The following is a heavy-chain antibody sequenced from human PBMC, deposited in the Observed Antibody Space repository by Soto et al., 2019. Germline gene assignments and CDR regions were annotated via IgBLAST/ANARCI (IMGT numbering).Heavy chain of an antibody. Sequence: ASVKVSCKASGYTFTGYAMHWVRQAPGQRLEWMGWISAYNGNTNYAQKLQGRVTMTTDTSTSTAYMELRSLRSDDTAVYYCARVGLDQMEFDPWGQGTLVTVS. V-gene: IGHV1-18*01. CDR3: ARVGLDQMEFDP. CDR1: GYTFTGYA. CDR2: ISAYNGNT. J-gene: IGHJ5*02. D-gene: IGHD1-1*01.